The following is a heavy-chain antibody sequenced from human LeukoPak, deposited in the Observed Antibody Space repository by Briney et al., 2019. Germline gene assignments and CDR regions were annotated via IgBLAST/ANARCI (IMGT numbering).Heavy chain of an antibody. Sequence: PSETLSLTCTVSGVSIRSTSYYWGWIRQPPGKGLEWIGSIYFSGNIYYNPSLKTRVTISIDTSKNQFSLKLTSVTAADTAIFYCASGYFVHTFDFWGQGTLGTVSS. CDR2: IYFSGNI. CDR1: GVSIRSTSYY. CDR3: ASGYFVHTFDF. V-gene: IGHV4-39*01. D-gene: IGHD2-2*03. J-gene: IGHJ4*02.